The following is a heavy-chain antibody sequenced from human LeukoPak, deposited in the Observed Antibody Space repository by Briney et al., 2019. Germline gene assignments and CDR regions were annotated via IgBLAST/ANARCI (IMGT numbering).Heavy chain of an antibody. CDR1: GGTFSSYT. D-gene: IGHD2-2*01. J-gene: IGHJ4*02. CDR2: IIPILGIA. CDR3: AIDCSSTSCYQGNVY. Sequence: SVKVSCKASGGTFSSYTICWVRQAPGQGLEWMGRIIPILGIANYAQKFQGRVTITADKSTSTAYMELSSLRSEDTAVYYCAIDCSSTSCYQGNVYWGQGTLVTVSS. V-gene: IGHV1-69*02.